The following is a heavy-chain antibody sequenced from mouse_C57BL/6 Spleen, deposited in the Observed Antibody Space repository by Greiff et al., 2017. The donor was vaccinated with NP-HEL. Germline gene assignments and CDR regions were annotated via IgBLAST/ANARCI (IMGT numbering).Heavy chain of an antibody. D-gene: IGHD1-1*01. CDR3: ARRGTTVGATDYFDY. Sequence: QVQLQQPGAELVMPGASVKLSCKASGYTFTSYWMHWVKQRPGQGLEWIGEIDPSDSYTNYNQKFKGKSTLTVDKSSSTAYMQLSSLTSEDSAVYYCARRGTTVGATDYFDYWGQGTTLTVSS. CDR2: IDPSDSYT. CDR1: GYTFTSYW. V-gene: IGHV1-69*01. J-gene: IGHJ2*01.